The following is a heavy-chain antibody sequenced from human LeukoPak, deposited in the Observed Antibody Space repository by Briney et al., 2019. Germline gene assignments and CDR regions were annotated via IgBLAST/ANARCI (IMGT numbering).Heavy chain of an antibody. CDR1: GFTFSTYS. CDR3: ARVGEYCSGGSCSSYYYMDV. V-gene: IGHV3-21*05. D-gene: IGHD2-15*01. CDR2: ISSSSSYI. Sequence: PGGSLRLSCAASGFTFSTYSMNWVRQAAGKGLEWVSYISSSSSYIYYADSVKGRFTISRDNAKNSLYLQMNSLRAEDTAVYYCARVGEYCSGGSCSSYYYMDVWGKGTTVTVSS. J-gene: IGHJ6*03.